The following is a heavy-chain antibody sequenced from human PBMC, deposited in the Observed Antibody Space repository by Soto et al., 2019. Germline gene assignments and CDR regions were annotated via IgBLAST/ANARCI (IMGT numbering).Heavy chain of an antibody. J-gene: IGHJ6*02. Sequence: PGGSLRLSCAASGFTFSSYGMHWVRQAPGKGLEWVAVIWYDGSNKYYADSVKGRFTISRDNSKNTLYLQMNSLRAEDTAVYYCAAIRFLEWLFPQNYYGSGATMDVWGQGTTVTVSS. CDR3: AAIRFLEWLFPQNYYGSGATMDV. V-gene: IGHV3-33*01. CDR2: IWYDGSNK. D-gene: IGHD3-3*01. CDR1: GFTFSSYG.